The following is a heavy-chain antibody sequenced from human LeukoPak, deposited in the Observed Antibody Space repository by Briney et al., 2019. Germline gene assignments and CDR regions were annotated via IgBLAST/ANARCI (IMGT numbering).Heavy chain of an antibody. V-gene: IGHV4-30-2*01. Sequence: SETLSLTCTVSGGSLSSGGYYWSWIRQPPGRGLEWLGYIYHSGSTYYNPSLKSRVTISVDRSKNQFSLKLSSVTAADTAVYYCARGYSGYDPTYFDYWGQGTLVTVSS. CDR3: ARGYSGYDPTYFDY. CDR2: IYHSGST. CDR1: GGSLSSGGYY. D-gene: IGHD5-12*01. J-gene: IGHJ4*02.